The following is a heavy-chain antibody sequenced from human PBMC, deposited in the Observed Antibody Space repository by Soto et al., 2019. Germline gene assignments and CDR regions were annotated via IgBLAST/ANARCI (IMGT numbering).Heavy chain of an antibody. CDR3: ARSPESSTSNKAGVPGPYYYYYYGMDV. CDR1: GFTFSSYG. J-gene: IGHJ6*02. Sequence: GGSLRLSCAASGFTFSSYGMHWVRQAPGKGLEWVAVIWYDGSNKYYADSVKGRFTISRDNSKNTLYLQMNSLRAEDTAVYYCARSPESSTSNKAGVPGPYYYYYYGMDVWGQGTTVTVSS. CDR2: IWYDGSNK. D-gene: IGHD2-2*01. V-gene: IGHV3-33*01.